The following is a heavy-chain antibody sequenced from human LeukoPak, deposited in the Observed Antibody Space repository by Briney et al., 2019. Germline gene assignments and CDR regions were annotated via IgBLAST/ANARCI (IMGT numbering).Heavy chain of an antibody. V-gene: IGHV4-59*02. CDR2: IHSSGST. D-gene: IGHD3-10*01. CDR3: AKVASGGAKFDY. J-gene: IGHJ4*02. CDR1: GGSVDGYY. Sequence: SETLSLTCTVFGGSVDGYYWSWIRQPPGKGLERMAYIHSSGSTNYNPSLKSRLTASVDTSKNQFSLNVRSVTAADTAVYYCAKVASGGAKFDYWGQGTLVTVSS.